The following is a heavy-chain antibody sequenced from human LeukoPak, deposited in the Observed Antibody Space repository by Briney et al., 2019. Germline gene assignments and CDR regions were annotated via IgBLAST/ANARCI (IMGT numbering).Heavy chain of an antibody. CDR3: ARGPPVAGRYYYYYMDV. J-gene: IGHJ6*03. D-gene: IGHD6-19*01. V-gene: IGHV1-2*02. Sequence: ASVKVSCKASGYTFTGYYMHWVRQAPGQGLEWMGWINPNSGGTNYAQKFQGRVTMTRDTSISTAYMELSRLRSDDTAVYYCARGPPVAGRYYYYYMDVWGKGTTVTVSS. CDR1: GYTFTGYY. CDR2: INPNSGGT.